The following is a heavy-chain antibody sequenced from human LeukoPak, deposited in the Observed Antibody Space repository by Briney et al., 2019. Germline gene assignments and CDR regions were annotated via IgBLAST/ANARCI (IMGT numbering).Heavy chain of an antibody. Sequence: SETLSLTCAVYGGSFSGYYWSWIRQPPGKGLEWIGEINHSGSTNYNPSLKSRVTISVDTSKNQFSLKLSSVTAADTAVYYCTRVIAAAPDAFDIWGQGTMVTVSS. V-gene: IGHV4-34*01. CDR3: TRVIAAAPDAFDI. D-gene: IGHD6-13*01. CDR1: GGSFSGYY. J-gene: IGHJ3*02. CDR2: INHSGST.